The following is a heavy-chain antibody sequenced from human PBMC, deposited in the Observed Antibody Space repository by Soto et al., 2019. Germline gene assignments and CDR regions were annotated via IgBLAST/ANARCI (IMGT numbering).Heavy chain of an antibody. J-gene: IGHJ5*02. CDR2: INHSGST. CDR1: GGSFSGYY. CDR3: ARGRGRGVVIMGGWFDP. Sequence: PSETLSLTCAVYGGSFSGYYWSWIRQPPGKGLEWIGEINHSGSTNYNPSLKSRVTISVDTSKNQFSLKLSSVTAADTAVYYCARGRGRGVVIMGGWFDPWGQGTLVTVSS. V-gene: IGHV4-34*01. D-gene: IGHD3-3*01.